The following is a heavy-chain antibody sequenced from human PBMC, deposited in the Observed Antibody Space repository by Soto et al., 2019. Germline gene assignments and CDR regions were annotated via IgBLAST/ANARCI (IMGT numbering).Heavy chain of an antibody. CDR1: GFTFSSHW. CDR3: AGSPGPSRISGTTLGA. Sequence: PGGSLRLSCASSGFTFSSHWMHWVRQAPGKGLVWVSRINGDGSSTSYADSVKGRFTISRDNAKNMLYLQVNSLRADDTAVYYCAGSPGPSRISGTTLGAWGQGTLVTVSS. J-gene: IGHJ5*01. CDR2: INGDGSST. D-gene: IGHD1-7*01. V-gene: IGHV3-74*01.